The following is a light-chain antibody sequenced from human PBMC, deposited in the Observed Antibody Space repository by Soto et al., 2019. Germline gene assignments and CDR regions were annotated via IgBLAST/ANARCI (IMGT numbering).Light chain of an antibody. V-gene: IGLV1-40*01. CDR1: SSNIGAGYD. Sequence: QSVLTQPPSVSGAPGQGVTISCTGDSSNIGAGYDAHWYHQMTGTAPKLLIYGSNNRHSGFTDRFSGSKSGATAALTITGVAAEDDGADYCHSFYSRLRGVVFGGGTKLTVL. J-gene: IGLJ2*01. CDR3: HSFYSRLRGVV. CDR2: GSN.